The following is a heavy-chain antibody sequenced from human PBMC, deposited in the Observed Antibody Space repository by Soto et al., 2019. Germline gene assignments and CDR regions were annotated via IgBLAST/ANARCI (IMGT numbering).Heavy chain of an antibody. V-gene: IGHV3-33*01. D-gene: IGHD3-16*01. CDR1: GSTFSNYG. Sequence: ESGGGVVQPGRSLRLSCAASGSTFSNYGMHWVRQAPGKGPEWVAVIWYDGSNKYYGESVKGRFSISRDNSKNTLYLDINSLRTEDTAVYYCARDGGSHGPAYFDSWGQGSLVLVSS. CDR3: ARDGGSHGPAYFDS. J-gene: IGHJ4*02. CDR2: IWYDGSNK.